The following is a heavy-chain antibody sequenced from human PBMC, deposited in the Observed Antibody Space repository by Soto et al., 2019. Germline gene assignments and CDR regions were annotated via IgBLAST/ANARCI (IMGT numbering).Heavy chain of an antibody. J-gene: IGHJ6*02. V-gene: IGHV4-31*03. CDR2: IYYSGST. CDR3: ARDALDRSLYPYGMDV. CDR1: GGSISSGGYY. Sequence: QVQLQESGPGLVKPSQTLSLTCTVSGGSISSGGYYWSWIRQHPGKGLEWIGYIYYSGSTYYNPSLKSRVTISVDTSKNQFSLKLSSVTAADTAVYYCARDALDRSLYPYGMDVWGQGTTVTVSS. D-gene: IGHD2-8*01.